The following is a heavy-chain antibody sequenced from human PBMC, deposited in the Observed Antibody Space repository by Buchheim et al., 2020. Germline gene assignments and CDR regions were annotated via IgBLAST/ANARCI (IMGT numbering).Heavy chain of an antibody. Sequence: QVQLVESGGGVVQPGRSLRLSCAASGFTFSSYGMHWVRQAPGKGLEWVAVISYDGSNKYYEDSVKGRFTIPRDNSKNTLYLQMNSLRAEDTAVYYCAKGIFDYWGQGTL. CDR3: AKGIFDY. CDR1: GFTFSSYG. D-gene: IGHD3-10*01. CDR2: ISYDGSNK. J-gene: IGHJ4*02. V-gene: IGHV3-30*18.